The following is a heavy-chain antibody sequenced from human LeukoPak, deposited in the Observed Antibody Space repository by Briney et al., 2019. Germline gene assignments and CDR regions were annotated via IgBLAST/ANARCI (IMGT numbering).Heavy chain of an antibody. CDR3: ARDKTISGVFDP. Sequence: ASVKVSCKASGYTFTNYGITWVRQAPGQGLELMGWISGYNGNTKYAQNLQGRVTMTTETSTSTAYMELRNLRSDDTAVYYCARDKTISGVFDPWGQGTLVTVSS. CDR1: GYTFTNYG. CDR2: ISGYNGNT. J-gene: IGHJ5*02. V-gene: IGHV1-18*01. D-gene: IGHD3-10*01.